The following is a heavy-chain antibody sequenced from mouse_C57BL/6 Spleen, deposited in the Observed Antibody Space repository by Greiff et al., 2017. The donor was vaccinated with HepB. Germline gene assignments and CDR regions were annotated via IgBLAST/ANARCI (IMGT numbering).Heavy chain of an antibody. V-gene: IGHV1-69*01. CDR2: IDPSDSYT. D-gene: IGHD2-2*01. CDR3: ARSTMVTPWFAY. CDR1: GYTFTSYW. Sequence: QVQLKQPGAELVMPGASVKLSCKASGYTFTSYWMHWVKQRPGQGLEWIGEIDPSDSYTNYNQKFKGKSTLTVDKSSSTAYMQLSSLTSEDSAVYYCARSTMVTPWFAYWGQGTLVTVSA. J-gene: IGHJ3*01.